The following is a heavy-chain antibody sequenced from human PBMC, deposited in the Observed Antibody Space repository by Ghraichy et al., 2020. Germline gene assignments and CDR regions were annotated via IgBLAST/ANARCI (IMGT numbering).Heavy chain of an antibody. CDR1: GYTFTGYY. V-gene: IGHV1-2*02. J-gene: IGHJ1*01. Sequence: ASVKVSCKASGYTFTGYYMHWVRQAPGQGLEWMGWINPNSGGTNYAQKFQGRVTMTRDTSISTAYMELSRLRSDDTAVYYCARPIALGYCSGGSCNATFQHWGQGTLVTVSS. CDR2: INPNSGGT. D-gene: IGHD2-15*01. CDR3: ARPIALGYCSGGSCNATFQH.